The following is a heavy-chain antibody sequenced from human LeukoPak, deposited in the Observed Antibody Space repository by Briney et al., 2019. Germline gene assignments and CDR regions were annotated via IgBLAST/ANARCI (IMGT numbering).Heavy chain of an antibody. D-gene: IGHD6-25*01. CDR2: IYYSGST. CDR1: GGSISSSGYY. J-gene: IGHJ4*02. V-gene: IGHV4-39*07. CDR3: ARSSRGSNLVDY. Sequence: PSETLSLTCTVSGGSISSSGYYWGWIRQPPGKGLEWIGSIYYSGSTYYNPSLKSRVTISVDTSKNQFSLKLSSVTAADTAVYYCARSSRGSNLVDYWGQGTLVTVSS.